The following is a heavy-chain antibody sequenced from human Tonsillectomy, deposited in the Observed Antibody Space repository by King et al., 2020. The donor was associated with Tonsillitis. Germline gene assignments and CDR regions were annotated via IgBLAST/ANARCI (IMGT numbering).Heavy chain of an antibody. J-gene: IGHJ5*01. CDR2: IYYSGNT. Sequence: QLQESGPGLVKPSETLSLTCTVSGGSISSYYWSWIRQPPGKGLEWIGYIYYSGNTNYNPSLKSRVTISVDTSKNQFSLKLNSVTAADTAVYYCARDLGSNIFASWGQGTLVTVSS. CDR3: ARDLGSNIFAS. CDR1: GGSISSYY. D-gene: IGHD4-11*01. V-gene: IGHV4-59*01.